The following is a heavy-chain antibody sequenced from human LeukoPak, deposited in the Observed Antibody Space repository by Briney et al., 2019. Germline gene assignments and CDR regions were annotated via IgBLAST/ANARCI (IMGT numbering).Heavy chain of an antibody. V-gene: IGHV3-7*01. D-gene: IGHD6-19*01. J-gene: IGHJ1*01. CDR2: INQEGSEK. CDR1: GSTFSSNW. CDR3: ARYSGWTPEYSQH. Sequence: GGPLRPPLAALGSTFSSNWLSGFGKAPGKGWEGVANINQEGSEKYYVDSWKARFTISRDNAKNSLYLQMNSLRAEDTAVYYCARYSGWTPEYSQHWGQGTLVTVSS.